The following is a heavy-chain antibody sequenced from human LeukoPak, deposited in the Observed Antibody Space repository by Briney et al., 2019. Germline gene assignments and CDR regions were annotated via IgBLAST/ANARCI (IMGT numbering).Heavy chain of an antibody. CDR1: GFIFSDYY. CDR2: ISRGGNSI. CDR3: ARDQYLDY. Sequence: RPGGSLRLSCAASGFIFSDYYMNWLRQAPGKGLEWVSSISRGGNSIYYAGSVKGRFTISRDNAKNSLYLQMNSLRAEDTAVYYCARDQYLDYRGQGILVTVSS. V-gene: IGHV3-11*01. J-gene: IGHJ4*02.